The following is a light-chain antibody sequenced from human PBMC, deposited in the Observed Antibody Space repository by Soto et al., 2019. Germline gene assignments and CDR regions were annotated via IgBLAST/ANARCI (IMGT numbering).Light chain of an antibody. J-gene: IGKJ4*01. CDR1: QAISNY. Sequence: DIQMTQSPSSLSASVGDRVTITCRASQAISNYLNWYQQKPGKAPALLIYEASQLETGVPSRLSGSGSGTDFTFAINSLQPEDIGTYYCQQYDNVPLTFGGATKVDIK. CDR2: EAS. CDR3: QQYDNVPLT. V-gene: IGKV1-33*01.